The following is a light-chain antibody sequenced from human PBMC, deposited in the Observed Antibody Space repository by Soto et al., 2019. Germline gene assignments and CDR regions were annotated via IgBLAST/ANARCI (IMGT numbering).Light chain of an antibody. J-gene: IGKJ2*01. Sequence: EIVLTQSPGTLSLSPGERATLSCRASQSVSSSYLAWYQQKPGQAPRLLIYGASSRATGIRNRFCGSGSGTDFTRTISRLEPEDFAVYYCQQYPGYTFGQGTKLEIK. CDR1: QSVSSSY. CDR3: QQYPGYT. CDR2: GAS. V-gene: IGKV3-20*01.